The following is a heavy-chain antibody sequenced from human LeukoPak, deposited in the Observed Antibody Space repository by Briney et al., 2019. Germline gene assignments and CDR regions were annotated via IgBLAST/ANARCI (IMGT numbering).Heavy chain of an antibody. V-gene: IGHV3-23*01. D-gene: IGHD2-15*01. CDR3: AKDEYCSGGSCYSDAFDI. CDR2: ISDNGGST. J-gene: IGHJ3*02. Sequence: PGGSLRLSCAASGFTFSSYAMSWVRQAPGKGLEWVSGISDNGGSTYSADSVKGRFTISRDNSKNTLYLQMNSLRAEDTAVYYCAKDEYCSGGSCYSDAFDIWGQGTMVIVSS. CDR1: GFTFSSYA.